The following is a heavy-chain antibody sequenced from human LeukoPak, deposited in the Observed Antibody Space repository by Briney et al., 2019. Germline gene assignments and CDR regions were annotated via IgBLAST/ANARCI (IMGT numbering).Heavy chain of an antibody. J-gene: IGHJ6*03. CDR2: IQYDGSNE. CDR3: AKDRCSNGIGCFYYYMDV. Sequence: GGSLRLSCAASGFSFSRYGMHWVRQAPGKGLEWVAYIQYDGSNEQYANSVKGRFSISRDSSKNTLYLQMNSLRAEDTAVYYCAKDRCSNGIGCFYYYMDVWGKGTTVTVSS. D-gene: IGHD2-8*01. V-gene: IGHV3-30*02. CDR1: GFSFSRYG.